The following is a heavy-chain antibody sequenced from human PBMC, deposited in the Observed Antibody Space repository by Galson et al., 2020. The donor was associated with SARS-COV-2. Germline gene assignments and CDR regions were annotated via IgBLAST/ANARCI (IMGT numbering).Heavy chain of an antibody. CDR1: GFTFSDYY. CDR3: AREWKPYIVVVPAATSYWYFDL. CDR2: ISSSSSYT. V-gene: IGHV3-11*05. Sequence: GGSLRLSCAASGFTFSDYYMSWIRQAPGKGLEWVSYISSSSSYTNYADSVKGRFTISRDNAKNSLYLQMNSLRAEDTAVYYCAREWKPYIVVVPAATSYWYFDLWGRGTLVTVSS. D-gene: IGHD2-2*01. J-gene: IGHJ2*01.